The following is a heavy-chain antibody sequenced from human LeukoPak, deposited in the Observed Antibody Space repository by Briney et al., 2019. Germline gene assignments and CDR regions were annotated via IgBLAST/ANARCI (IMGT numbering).Heavy chain of an antibody. V-gene: IGHV3-23*01. D-gene: IGHD3/OR15-3a*01. Sequence: GGSLRLSCAASGFTFSNYGMHWVRQTPGKGLEWVSTIDTSGGSTHYADSVKGRFTISRDNSKNTMYLQMNSLRVEDTAIYYCATDVGTVFFDNWGQGTVVTVSS. J-gene: IGHJ4*02. CDR1: GFTFSNYG. CDR2: IDTSGGST. CDR3: ATDVGTVFFDN.